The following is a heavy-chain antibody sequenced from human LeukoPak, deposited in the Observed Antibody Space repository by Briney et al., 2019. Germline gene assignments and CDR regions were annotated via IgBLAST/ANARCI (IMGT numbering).Heavy chain of an antibody. D-gene: IGHD5-18*01. CDR2: FSGSGVDT. Sequence: GGSLRLSCAASGFTFSSYGMSWVRQAPGKGLEWVSAFSGSGVDTYYADSVKGRFTISRDNSKNTLYLQMNSLRAEDTAVYYCAKYVATTMVRAFDIWGQGTMVTVSS. V-gene: IGHV3-23*01. J-gene: IGHJ3*02. CDR1: GFTFSSYG. CDR3: AKYVATTMVRAFDI.